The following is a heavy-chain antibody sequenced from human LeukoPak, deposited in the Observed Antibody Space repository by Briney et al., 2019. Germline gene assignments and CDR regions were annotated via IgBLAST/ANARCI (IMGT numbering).Heavy chain of an antibody. CDR3: ADSSGYYNFDY. D-gene: IGHD3-22*01. CDR1: GGSTNNYF. Sequence: SETLSLTCSVSGGSTNNYFWSWIRQSAGKGLEWIGSIYYSGSTYYNPSLKSRVTISVDTSKNQFSLKLSSVTAADTAMYYCADSSGYYNFDYWGQGSLVTVSS. V-gene: IGHV4-4*07. J-gene: IGHJ4*02. CDR2: IYYSGST.